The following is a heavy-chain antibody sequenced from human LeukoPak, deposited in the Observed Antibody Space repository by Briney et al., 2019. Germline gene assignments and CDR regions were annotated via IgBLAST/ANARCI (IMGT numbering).Heavy chain of an antibody. V-gene: IGHV4-4*02. J-gene: IGHJ4*02. D-gene: IGHD6-25*01. CDR2: VHLDGRT. CDR1: GFSVSSNY. Sequence: GSLRLSCAASGFSVSSNYMSWVRQAPGKGLEWIGEVHLDGRTNYNPSLKSRLVMSADLPENHISLKLTSVTAADTAVYYCAREGGFYRPLDYSGQGTLVTVSS. CDR3: AREGGFYRPLDY.